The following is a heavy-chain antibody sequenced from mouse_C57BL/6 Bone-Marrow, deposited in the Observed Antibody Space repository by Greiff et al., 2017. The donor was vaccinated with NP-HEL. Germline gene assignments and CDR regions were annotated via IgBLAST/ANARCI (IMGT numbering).Heavy chain of an antibody. Sequence: VQLQQCDAELVKPGASVKISCKVSGYTFTDHTIHWMKQRPEQGLEWIGYIYPRDGSTKYNEKFKGKATLTADKSSSTAYMQLNSLTSEDSAVYFCARSRQLRLRNYAMDYWGQGTSVTVSS. J-gene: IGHJ4*01. CDR3: ARSRQLRLRNYAMDY. D-gene: IGHD3-2*02. CDR2: IYPRDGST. CDR1: GYTFTDHT. V-gene: IGHV1-78*01.